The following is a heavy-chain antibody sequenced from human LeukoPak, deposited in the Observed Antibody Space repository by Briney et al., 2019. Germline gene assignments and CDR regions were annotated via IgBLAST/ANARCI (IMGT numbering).Heavy chain of an antibody. Sequence: GGSLRLSCAASGFTFSSYWMHWVRQAPGKGLEWVSFISSSSTIFQADSVKGRFTISRDNSKNTLYLQMNSLRAEDTAVYYCARLLSGNWGQGTLVTVSS. CDR1: GFTFSSYW. V-gene: IGHV3-69-1*01. J-gene: IGHJ4*02. CDR3: ARLLSGN. CDR2: ISSSSTI. D-gene: IGHD2-15*01.